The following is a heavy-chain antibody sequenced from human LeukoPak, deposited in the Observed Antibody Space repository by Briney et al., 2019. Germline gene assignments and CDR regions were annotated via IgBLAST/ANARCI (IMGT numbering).Heavy chain of an antibody. D-gene: IGHD2-15*01. CDR3: AKGSGYCTGGSCWRL. CDR2: ISYVGSDK. Sequence: GRSLTLSCAASGFIFSRYVMHWIRPAPGKGLEWVAVISYVGSDKWYADSVKGRFTVSRDNSKNTLSLQMNSLRDEDTAVYYCAKGSGYCTGGSCWRLWGQGTPVTVSS. V-gene: IGHV3-30*18. CDR1: GFIFSRYV. J-gene: IGHJ1*01.